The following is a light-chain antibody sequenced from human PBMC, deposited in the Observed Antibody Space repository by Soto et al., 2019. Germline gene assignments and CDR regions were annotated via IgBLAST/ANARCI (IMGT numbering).Light chain of an antibody. V-gene: IGLV2-14*03. J-gene: IGLJ1*01. CDR3: SSYTGASTYV. CDR2: DVG. CDR1: TSDIGTFDY. Sequence: QSVLTQPASVSGSPGQSISISCTATTSDIGTFDYVSWYQHHPAKAPKLIVFDVGNRPSGVSNRFSGSKSGNTASLIISGLQAEDEADYYCSSYTGASTYVFGPGTKLTVL.